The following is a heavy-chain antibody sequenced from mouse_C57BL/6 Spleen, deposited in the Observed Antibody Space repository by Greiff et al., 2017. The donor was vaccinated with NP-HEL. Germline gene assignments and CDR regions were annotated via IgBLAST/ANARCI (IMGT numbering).Heavy chain of an antibody. CDR1: GYTFTDYN. J-gene: IGHJ4*01. D-gene: IGHD2-1*01. CDR2: INPNNGGT. CDR3: ARKLYYLRAMDY. V-gene: IGHV1-18*01. Sequence: EVQLQQSGPELVKPGASVKIPCKASGYTFTDYNMDWVKQSHGKSLEWIGDINPNNGGTIYNQKFKGKATLTVDKSSSTAYMELRSLTSEDTAVYYGARKLYYLRAMDYWGQGTSVTVSS.